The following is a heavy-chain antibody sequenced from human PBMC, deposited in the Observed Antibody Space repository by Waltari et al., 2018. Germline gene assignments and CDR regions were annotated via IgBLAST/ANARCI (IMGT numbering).Heavy chain of an antibody. J-gene: IGHJ4*02. Sequence: QVELVQSGSEIKQPGASVKFSCKTSGYAFTSYFIHWVRQAPGQGLEWMGLISPYSGDKVYGQNFQGRLTMTSETSTTSVYMELNSLKSEDTAIYYCARRGDGGYHFDLWGQGVLVTVTS. CDR1: GYAFTSYF. CDR3: ARRGDGGYHFDL. D-gene: IGHD3-16*01. CDR2: ISPYSGDK. V-gene: IGHV1-2*06.